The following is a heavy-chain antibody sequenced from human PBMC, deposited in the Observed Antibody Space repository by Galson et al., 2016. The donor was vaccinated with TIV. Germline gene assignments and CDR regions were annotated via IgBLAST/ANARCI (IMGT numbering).Heavy chain of an antibody. CDR1: GFTFNNYA. V-gene: IGHV3-23*01. Sequence: SLRLSCAASGFTFNNYAMSWVRQAPGKGLEWVSGISGSGGVTYFADSVKGRFTISRDNSKNTLYLQLNSLRAEDTAVYYCAKRINYGGDAFDIWGQGTMVTVSS. CDR2: ISGSGGVT. J-gene: IGHJ3*02. D-gene: IGHD4-23*01. CDR3: AKRINYGGDAFDI.